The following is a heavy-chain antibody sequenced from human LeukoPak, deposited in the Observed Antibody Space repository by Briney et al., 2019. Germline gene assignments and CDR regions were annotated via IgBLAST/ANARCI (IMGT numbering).Heavy chain of an antibody. Sequence: PSETLSLTCTVSGGSISSYYWSWIRQPAGKGLEWIGRIYTSGSTNYNPSLKSRVTMSVDTSKNQFSLKLSSVTAADTAVYYCARGLPLWVMVRGVNWFDPWGQGTLVTVSS. CDR1: GGSISSYY. CDR3: ARGLPLWVMVRGVNWFDP. D-gene: IGHD3-10*01. V-gene: IGHV4-4*07. CDR2: IYTSGST. J-gene: IGHJ5*02.